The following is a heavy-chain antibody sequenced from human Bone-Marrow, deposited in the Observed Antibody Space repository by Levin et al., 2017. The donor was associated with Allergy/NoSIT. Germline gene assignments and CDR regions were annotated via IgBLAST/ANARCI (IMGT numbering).Heavy chain of an antibody. D-gene: IGHD2-21*02. CDR3: AREGYGDNAMDL. CDR1: GGSISSGGYY. CDR2: SYHSGDT. J-gene: IGHJ6*02. V-gene: IGHV4-31*03. Sequence: KASETLSLTCTLSGGSISSGGYYWHWIRQHPAKGLEWIGYSYHSGDTHYNPSLMSRVTMSMDTSTNQFSLKLTSVTAADTAVYYCAREGYGDNAMDLWGQGTTVTVSS.